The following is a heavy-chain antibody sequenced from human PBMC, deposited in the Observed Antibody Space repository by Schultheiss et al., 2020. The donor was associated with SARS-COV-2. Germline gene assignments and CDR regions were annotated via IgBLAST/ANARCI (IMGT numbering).Heavy chain of an antibody. V-gene: IGHV3-21*04. D-gene: IGHD2/OR15-2a*01. CDR1: GFTFSSYA. CDR2: ISSSGSTI. CDR3: ARENMEGAFDI. Sequence: GGSLRLSCAASGFTFSSYAMSWVRQAPGKGLEWVSAISSSGSTIYYADSVKGRFTISRDNAKNSLYLQMNSLRAEDTAVYYCARENMEGAFDIWGQGTMVTVSS. J-gene: IGHJ3*02.